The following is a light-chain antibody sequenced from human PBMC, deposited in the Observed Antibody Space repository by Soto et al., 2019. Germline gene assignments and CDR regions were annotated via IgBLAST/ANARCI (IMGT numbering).Light chain of an antibody. V-gene: IGLV2-11*01. Sequence: QSALTQPRSVSGSPGQAVTFSFTGTNSDVGGYNYVSWYQQHPDKAPKLIIYDVSKRPSGVPDRFSGSKSGNTASLTISGLQAEDEADYFCSSFAGSYTHVFGTGTKLTVL. CDR2: DVS. CDR1: NSDVGGYNY. CDR3: SSFAGSYTHV. J-gene: IGLJ1*01.